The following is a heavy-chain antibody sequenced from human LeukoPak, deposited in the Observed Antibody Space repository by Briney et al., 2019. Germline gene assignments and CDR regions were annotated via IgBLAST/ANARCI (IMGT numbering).Heavy chain of an antibody. CDR1: GGAVSSGSYY. CDR3: AGGIAAAERIDY. D-gene: IGHD6-13*01. J-gene: IGHJ4*02. CDR2: IYYSGSA. V-gene: IGHV4-61*01. Sequence: SETLSLTCTVSGGAVSSGSYYWSWIRQPPGKGLEWIGYIYYSGSANYNPSLKSRVTISVDTSKNQFSLKLSSVTAADTAVYYCAGGIAAAERIDYWGQGTLVTVSS.